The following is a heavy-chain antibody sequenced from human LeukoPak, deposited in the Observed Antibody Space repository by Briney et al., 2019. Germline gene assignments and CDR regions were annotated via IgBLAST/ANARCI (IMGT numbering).Heavy chain of an antibody. D-gene: IGHD2/OR15-2a*01. V-gene: IGHV4-4*07. Sequence: PSETLSLTCTVSGGSINSYYWGWVRQPAGKGLGWIGRIHPNGTTNYSPSFKSRLTMSLDTSKNQFSLKLRSVTAADTAVYYCGRQGYTASYYFVDYWSQGTLVTASS. CDR3: GRQGYTASYYFVDY. J-gene: IGHJ4*02. CDR1: GGSINSYY. CDR2: IHPNGTT.